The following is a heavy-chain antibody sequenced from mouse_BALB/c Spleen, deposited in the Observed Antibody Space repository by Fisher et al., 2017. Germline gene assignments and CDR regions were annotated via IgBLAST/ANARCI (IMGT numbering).Heavy chain of an antibody. Sequence: RFTISRDNAKNTLYLQMSSLKSEDTAMYYCASLYGTYAMDYWGQGTSVTVSS. V-gene: IGHV5-12-1*01. D-gene: IGHD2-1*01. CDR3: ASLYGTYAMDY. J-gene: IGHJ4*01.